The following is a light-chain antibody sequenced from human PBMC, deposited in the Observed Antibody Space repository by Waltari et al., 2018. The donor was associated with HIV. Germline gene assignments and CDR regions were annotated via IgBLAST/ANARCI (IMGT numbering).Light chain of an antibody. CDR1: QVISNY. CDR3: RQLFSYPIT. CDR2: SIY. Sequence: DIQLTQSPSFLSASVGDRVTITCRAGQVISNYLAWYQQKPGKAPKLLIHSIYALQSGVPSRFSGSGSGTEFTLTISSLQPEDFATYYCRQLFSYPITFGQGTRLEI. V-gene: IGKV1-9*01. J-gene: IGKJ5*01.